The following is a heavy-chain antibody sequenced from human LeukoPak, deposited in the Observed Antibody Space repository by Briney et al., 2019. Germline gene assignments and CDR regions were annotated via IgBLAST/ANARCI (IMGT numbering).Heavy chain of an antibody. D-gene: IGHD3-10*02. Sequence: PSETLSLTCTVSGGSISSSSYYWGWLRQPPGKGLEGIVSIYYSGSTYYNPSIKSRLTISVDTSKNQCSLKLSSVTAADTAVCYCARALFGELFGGDWFDPWGQGTLVTVSS. CDR1: GGSISSSSYY. V-gene: IGHV4-39*07. CDR3: ARALFGELFGGDWFDP. J-gene: IGHJ5*02. CDR2: IYYSGST.